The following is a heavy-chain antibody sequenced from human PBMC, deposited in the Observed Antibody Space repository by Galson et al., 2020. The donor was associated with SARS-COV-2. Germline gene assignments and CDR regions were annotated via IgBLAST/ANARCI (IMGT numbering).Heavy chain of an antibody. V-gene: IGHV1-2*02. D-gene: IGHD2-15*01. CDR2: INPNSGGT. CDR1: GYTFTGYY. CDR3: AREARYCSGGSCYSPFFDY. J-gene: IGHJ4*02. Sequence: ASVKVSCKASGYTFTGYYMHWVRQAPGQGLEWMGWINPNSGGTNYAQKFQGRVTMTRDTSISTAYMELSRLRSDDTAVYYCAREARYCSGGSCYSPFFDYWGQGTLVTVSS.